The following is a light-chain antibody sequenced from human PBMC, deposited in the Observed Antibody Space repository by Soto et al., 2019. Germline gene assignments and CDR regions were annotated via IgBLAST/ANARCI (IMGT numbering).Light chain of an antibody. Sequence: EIVLTQSPGTLSLSPGERATLSCRASQSVSSSYLAWYQQKPGQAPRLLIYGAYSRATGIPDRFSGSGSGTDFTLTISRLEREDYAVYYCQQYGSWTFGQGTKVEIK. V-gene: IGKV3-20*01. CDR2: GAY. J-gene: IGKJ1*01. CDR3: QQYGSWT. CDR1: QSVSSSY.